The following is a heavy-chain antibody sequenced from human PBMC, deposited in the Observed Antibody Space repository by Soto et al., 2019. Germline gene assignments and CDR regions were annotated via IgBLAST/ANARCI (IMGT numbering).Heavy chain of an antibody. D-gene: IGHD3-3*01. Sequence: GGSLRLSCAASGFPFSSYGLHWVRQAPGKGLERVAVIWYDGSNKYYADSVKGRFTIPRENSKNTLYLQMNSLRAEDTAVYYCARDPGYDFWSGYYLYYYYGMDVWGQGTTVTVSS. CDR1: GFPFSSYG. V-gene: IGHV3-33*01. CDR3: ARDPGYDFWSGYYLYYYYGMDV. CDR2: IWYDGSNK. J-gene: IGHJ6*02.